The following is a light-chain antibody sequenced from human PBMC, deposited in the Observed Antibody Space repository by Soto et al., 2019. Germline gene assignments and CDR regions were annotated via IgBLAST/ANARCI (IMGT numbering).Light chain of an antibody. V-gene: IGLV1-40*01. CDR3: QSYDSSLSGSGVV. CDR1: SSNIGAGYD. Sequence: QSVLTQPPSVSGAPGQRVTISCTGSSSNIGAGYDVHWYQQLPGTAPKLLIYGNSNRPSGVPDRFPGSKSGTSASLAITGLQAEDEADYYCQSYDSSLSGSGVVFGGGTKVTVL. CDR2: GNS. J-gene: IGLJ2*01.